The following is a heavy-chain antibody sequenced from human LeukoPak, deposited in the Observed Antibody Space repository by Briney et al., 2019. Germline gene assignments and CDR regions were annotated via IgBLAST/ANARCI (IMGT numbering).Heavy chain of an antibody. Sequence: PGGSLRLSCAASGFTLSSYWMHWVRHAPGKGLVWVSRINSDGSSTTYADSVKGRFTISRDNAKNTLYLQMNSLRAEDTAVYYCAREDCSGTSCYSFDYWGQGTLVTVSS. J-gene: IGHJ4*02. D-gene: IGHD2-2*01. V-gene: IGHV3-74*01. CDR1: GFTLSSYW. CDR3: AREDCSGTSCYSFDY. CDR2: INSDGSST.